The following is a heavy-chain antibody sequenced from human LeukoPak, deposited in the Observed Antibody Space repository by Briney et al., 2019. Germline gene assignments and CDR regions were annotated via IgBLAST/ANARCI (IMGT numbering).Heavy chain of an antibody. Sequence: PSETLSLTCTVSGGSISSYYWSWIRQPPGKGLEWIGYIYYSGSTNYNPSLKSRVTISVDTSKNQFSLKLGSVTAADTAVYYCAGGSSSWYASPVFWGQGTLVTVSS. J-gene: IGHJ4*02. V-gene: IGHV4-59*01. CDR2: IYYSGST. CDR1: GGSISSYY. CDR3: AGGSSSWYASPVF. D-gene: IGHD6-13*01.